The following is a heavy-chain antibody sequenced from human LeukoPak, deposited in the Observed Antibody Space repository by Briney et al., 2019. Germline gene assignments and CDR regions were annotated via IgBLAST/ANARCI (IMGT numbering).Heavy chain of an antibody. CDR1: GFDFSNYV. V-gene: IGHV3-21*01. J-gene: IGHJ4*02. CDR2: ISSTSSYM. Sequence: GGSLRLSCAASGFDFSNYVMSWVRQAPGMGLEWVSFISSTSSYMYYADSLKGRFTISRDNARNSLYLQMNSLRAEDTAVYYCAGGSRGYCSSASCPFYFDYWGQGTLVTVSS. CDR3: AGGSRGYCSSASCPFYFDY. D-gene: IGHD2-2*01.